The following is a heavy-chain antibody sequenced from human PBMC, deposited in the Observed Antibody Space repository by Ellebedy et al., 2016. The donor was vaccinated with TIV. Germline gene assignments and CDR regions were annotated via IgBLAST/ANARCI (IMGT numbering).Heavy chain of an antibody. CDR2: IWYDGSNK. CDR3: ARDGGYYDSSGYYD. V-gene: IGHV3-33*01. CDR1: GFTFSSYG. D-gene: IGHD3-22*01. J-gene: IGHJ4*02. Sequence: GGSLRLSXAASGFTFSSYGMHWVRQAPGKGLEWVAVIWYDGSNKYYADSVKGRFTISRDNSKNTLYLQMNSLRAEDTAVYYCARDGGYYDSSGYYDWGQGTLVTVSS.